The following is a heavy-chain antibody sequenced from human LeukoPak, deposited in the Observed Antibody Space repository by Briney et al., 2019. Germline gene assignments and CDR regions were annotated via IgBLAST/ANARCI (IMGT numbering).Heavy chain of an antibody. CDR3: ARGELVYDY. Sequence: KSSETLSLTCAVYGGSLSGYYWSWIRQPPGKGLEWIGYIHYSGSTYYNPSLKSRVTISVDTSKNQFSLSLNSVTVADTAVYYCARGELVYDYWGQGTLVTVSS. CDR1: GGSLSGYY. V-gene: IGHV4-30-4*08. J-gene: IGHJ4*02. CDR2: IHYSGST. D-gene: IGHD6-13*01.